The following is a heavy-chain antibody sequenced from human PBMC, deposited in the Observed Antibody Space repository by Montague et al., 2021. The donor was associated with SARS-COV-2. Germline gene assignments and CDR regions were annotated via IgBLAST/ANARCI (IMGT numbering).Heavy chain of an antibody. V-gene: IGHV4-59*08. Sequence: SETLSLTCTVSGDSISSYYWSWIRQPPGKGLEWIGYIYYSGSTNYNPSLKSRVTISVDTSKNQFSLKLSSVTAADTAVYYCARRGLGYYDSSGGLIPQNAFDIWGQGTMVTVSS. CDR1: GDSISSYY. CDR2: IYYSGST. D-gene: IGHD3-22*01. J-gene: IGHJ3*02. CDR3: ARRGLGYYDSSGGLIPQNAFDI.